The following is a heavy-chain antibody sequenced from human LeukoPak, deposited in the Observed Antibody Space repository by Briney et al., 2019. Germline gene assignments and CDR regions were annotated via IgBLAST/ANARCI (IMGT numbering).Heavy chain of an antibody. J-gene: IGHJ4*02. CDR3: ARVRGYVPFDY. Sequence: SETLSLTCAVYGGSFSGYYWSWIRHPPGKGLEWIGEINHSGSTNYNPSLKSRVTISVDTSKNQFSLKLSSVTAADTAVYYCARVRGYVPFDYWGQGTLVTVSS. CDR1: GGSFSGYY. V-gene: IGHV4-34*01. CDR2: INHSGST. D-gene: IGHD5-12*01.